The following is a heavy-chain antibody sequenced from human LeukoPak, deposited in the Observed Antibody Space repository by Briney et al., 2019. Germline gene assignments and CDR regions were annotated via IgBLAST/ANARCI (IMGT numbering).Heavy chain of an antibody. CDR3: ARSFGHYDILTGYYFNWFDP. CDR2: INHSGST. CDR1: GGSFSGYY. D-gene: IGHD3-9*01. Sequence: SETLSLTCAVYGGSFSGYYWSWIRQPPGKGLEWIGEINHSGSTNYNPSLKSRVTISVDTSKNQFSLKLSSVTAADTAVYYCARSFGHYDILTGYYFNWFDPWGQGTLVTVSS. V-gene: IGHV4-34*01. J-gene: IGHJ5*02.